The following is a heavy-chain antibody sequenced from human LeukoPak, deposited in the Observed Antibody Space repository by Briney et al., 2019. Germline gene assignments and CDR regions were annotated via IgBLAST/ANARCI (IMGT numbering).Heavy chain of an antibody. CDR3: ARGPYDFWSGYPPVGYYYYYYGMDV. D-gene: IGHD3-3*01. V-gene: IGHV4-39*01. J-gene: IGHJ6*02. Sequence: SETLSLTCTVSGGSISSSSYYWGWIRQPPGKGLEWIGSIYYSGSTYYNPSLKGRVTISVDTSKNQFSLKLSSVTAADTAVYYCARGPYDFWSGYPPVGYYYYYYGMDVWGQGTTVTVSS. CDR1: GGSISSSSYY. CDR2: IYYSGST.